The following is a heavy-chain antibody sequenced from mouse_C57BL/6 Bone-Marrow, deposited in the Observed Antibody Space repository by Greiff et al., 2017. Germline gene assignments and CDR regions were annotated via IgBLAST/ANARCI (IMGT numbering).Heavy chain of an antibody. CDR1: GYTFTGYW. D-gene: IGHD1-1*01. CDR3: ARGEIDYYGSSYAMDY. Sequence: VKLQESGAELMKPGASVKLSCKATGYTFTGYWIEWVKQRPGHGLEWIGEILPGSGSTNYNEKFKGKATFTADTSSNTAYMQLSSLTTEDSAIYYCARGEIDYYGSSYAMDYWGQGTSVTVSS. CDR2: ILPGSGST. J-gene: IGHJ4*01. V-gene: IGHV1-9*01.